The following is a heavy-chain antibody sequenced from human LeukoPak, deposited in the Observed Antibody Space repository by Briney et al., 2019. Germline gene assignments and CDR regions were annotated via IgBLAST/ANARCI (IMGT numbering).Heavy chain of an antibody. CDR2: ISAYNGDT. CDR3: ARDNPYYYLY. V-gene: IGHV1-18*01. D-gene: IGHD3-22*01. CDR1: GYIFTNYG. Sequence: ASVKVSCKASGYIFTNYGISWLRQAPGQGLEWMGWISAYNGDTKYLQNLQGRVTLTTDTSTSTAYMELRSLTSDDTAVYYCARDNPYYYLYWGQGTLVTVSS. J-gene: IGHJ4*02.